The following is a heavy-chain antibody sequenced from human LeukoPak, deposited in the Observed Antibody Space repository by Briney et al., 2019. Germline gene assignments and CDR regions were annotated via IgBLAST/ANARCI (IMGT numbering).Heavy chain of an antibody. J-gene: IGHJ4*02. CDR1: GFTSSGSA. CDR2: IRSKANSYAT. Sequence: GGSLRLSCAASGFTSSGSAMHWVRQASGKGLEWVGRIRSKANSYATAYAASVKGRFTISRDDSKNTAYLQVNSLKTEDTAVYYCTRRGRYQFDGDYWGQGTLVTVSS. V-gene: IGHV3-73*01. CDR3: TRRGRYQFDGDY. D-gene: IGHD1-26*01.